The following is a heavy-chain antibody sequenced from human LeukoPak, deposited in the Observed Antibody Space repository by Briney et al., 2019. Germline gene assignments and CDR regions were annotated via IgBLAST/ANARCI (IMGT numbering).Heavy chain of an antibody. D-gene: IGHD3-3*01. J-gene: IGHJ4*02. CDR2: IMQDGNEK. V-gene: IGHV3-7*01. CDR3: ARDYDL. CDR1: GFTFSNYW. Sequence: GGSLRLSCAASGFTFSNYWMNWVRQAPGKGLEWVANIMQDGNEKFYVDSVKGRFTISRDNAKNSLFLQMNSLRAEDTAVYYCARDYDLWGQGTLVTVSS.